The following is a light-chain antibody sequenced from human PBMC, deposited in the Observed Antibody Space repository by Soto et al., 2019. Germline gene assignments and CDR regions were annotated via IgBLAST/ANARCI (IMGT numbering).Light chain of an antibody. V-gene: IGLV2-18*01. J-gene: IGLJ1*01. CDR2: EAS. CDR1: STDFVTYNR. Sequence: QSVLTQPPSVSGSPGQSVTISCTGTSTDFVTYNRVSWYQQPPGTAPKLIVYEASNRPSGVPDRFSGSKSGNTASLTISGLQAADEADYYCSLYTSENTYVFGTGTKVTVL. CDR3: SLYTSENTYV.